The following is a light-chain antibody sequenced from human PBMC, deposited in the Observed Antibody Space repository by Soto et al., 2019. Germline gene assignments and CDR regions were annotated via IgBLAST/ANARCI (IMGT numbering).Light chain of an antibody. J-gene: IGLJ2*01. V-gene: IGLV2-23*01. Sequence: QSALTQPASVSGSPGQSITISCTGTSSDIGSYNLVSWYQQHPGKAPKLIIFEGSKRPSGVSSRFSGSRSGNTASLTISGLQADDDADYYCCSYAGDSTVFGGGTQLTVL. CDR1: SSDIGSYNL. CDR3: CSYAGDSTV. CDR2: EGS.